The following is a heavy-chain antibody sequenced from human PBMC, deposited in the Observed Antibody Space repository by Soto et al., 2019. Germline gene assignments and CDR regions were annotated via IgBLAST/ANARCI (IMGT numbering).Heavy chain of an antibody. CDR1: GGSISNSSYY. Sequence: SETLSLTCTVSGGSISNSSYYWGWVRQPPGKGLEWIGSIYFSGSTYNNPSLKSRVTISIDTSKNQFSLMLNSVTAADTAVYYCARQSVGVLRYFDWLLTAHIDYWGQGTLVTVSS. J-gene: IGHJ4*02. CDR3: ARQSVGVLRYFDWLLTAHIDY. D-gene: IGHD3-9*01. V-gene: IGHV4-39*01. CDR2: IYFSGST.